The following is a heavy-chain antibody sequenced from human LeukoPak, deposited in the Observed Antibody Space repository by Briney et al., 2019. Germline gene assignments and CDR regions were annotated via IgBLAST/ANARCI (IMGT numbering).Heavy chain of an antibody. CDR1: GGSISSYY. J-gene: IGHJ6*01. V-gene: IGHV4-59*08. Sequence: SETLSLTCTVSGGSISSYYWNWIRQPPGKGLEWIGYISYSGSTNYNPSLKGRDLISVDTSKHQFHLKLSSVTAADTAVYYCARHSYYYDSSGYSVSYGMDVWGEGATVTVSS. CDR2: ISYSGST. CDR3: ARHSYYYDSSGYSVSYGMDV. D-gene: IGHD3-22*01.